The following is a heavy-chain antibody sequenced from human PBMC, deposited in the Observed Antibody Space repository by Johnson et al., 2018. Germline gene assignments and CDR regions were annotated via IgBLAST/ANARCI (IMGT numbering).Heavy chain of an antibody. D-gene: IGHD3-16*01. CDR2: IIPIFGTP. Sequence: QVQLVQSGAEVKKPGSSVKVSCKSSGGTFSSYAISWVRQAPGQGLEWMGGIIPIFGTPNYAQKFQGRVTITADESTSSAYMERSSLRSEDTAVYYCARDWRGDGALDMWGQGKMVRVSS. V-gene: IGHV1-69*12. J-gene: IGHJ3*02. CDR1: GGTFSSYA. CDR3: ARDWRGDGALDM.